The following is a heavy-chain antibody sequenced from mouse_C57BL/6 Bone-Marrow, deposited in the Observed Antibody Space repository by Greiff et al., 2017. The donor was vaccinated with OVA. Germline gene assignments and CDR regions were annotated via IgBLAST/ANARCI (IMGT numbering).Heavy chain of an antibody. J-gene: IGHJ2*01. Sequence: QVHVKQSGAELVKPGASVKLSCKASGYTFTSYWMQWVKQRPGQGLEWIGEIDPSDSYTNYNQKFKGKATLTVDTSSSTAYMQLSSLTSEDSAVYYCARGYYYGSSLDYWGQGTTLTVSS. D-gene: IGHD1-1*01. CDR3: ARGYYYGSSLDY. CDR1: GYTFTSYW. V-gene: IGHV1-50*01. CDR2: IDPSDSYT.